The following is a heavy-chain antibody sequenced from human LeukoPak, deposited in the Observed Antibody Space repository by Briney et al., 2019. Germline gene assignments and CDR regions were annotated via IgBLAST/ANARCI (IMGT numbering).Heavy chain of an antibody. CDR2: ISTSSSTI. J-gene: IGHJ4*02. Sequence: PGGSLRLSCAASGFTFSSYSMNWVRQAPGKGLEWISYISTSSSTIYYADSMKGRFTISRDNTKNSLYLQMNSLRDEDTAVYYCAREGIYGNNYFDYWGQGTLVTVSS. V-gene: IGHV3-48*02. D-gene: IGHD5-24*01. CDR1: GFTFSSYS. CDR3: AREGIYGNNYFDY.